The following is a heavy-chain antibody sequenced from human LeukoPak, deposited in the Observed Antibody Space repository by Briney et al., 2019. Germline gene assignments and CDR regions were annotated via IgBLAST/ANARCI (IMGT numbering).Heavy chain of an antibody. V-gene: IGHV3-9*01. Sequence: GGSLRLSCAASGFTFDDYAMHWVRQAPGKGLEWVSGISWNSGSIGYADSMKGRFTISRDNAKNSLYLQMNSLRAEDTALYYCAKDKYGDFDWYFDLWGRGTLVTVSS. D-gene: IGHD4-17*01. CDR1: GFTFDDYA. CDR3: AKDKYGDFDWYFDL. CDR2: ISWNSGSI. J-gene: IGHJ2*01.